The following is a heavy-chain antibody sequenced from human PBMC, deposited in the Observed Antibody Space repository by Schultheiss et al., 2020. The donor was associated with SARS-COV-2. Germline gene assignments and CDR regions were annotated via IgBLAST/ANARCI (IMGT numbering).Heavy chain of an antibody. CDR1: GYTFTSYA. V-gene: IGHV1-2*06. D-gene: IGHD3-22*01. CDR2: INPTSGGT. CDR3: ARDRDYYE. J-gene: IGHJ4*02. Sequence: ASVKVSCKASGYTFTSYAMHWVRQAPGQGLEWMGRINPTSGGTNYAQKFQGRVTMTRDTSISTAYMELSGLRSDDTAVYYCARDRDYYEWGQGTLVTVSS.